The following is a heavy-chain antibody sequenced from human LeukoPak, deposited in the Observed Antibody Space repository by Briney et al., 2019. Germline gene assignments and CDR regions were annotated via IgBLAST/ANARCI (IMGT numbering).Heavy chain of an antibody. J-gene: IGHJ4*02. CDR3: ARGVTTVVTPASGALDY. CDR2: ISSSGSTI. CDR1: GFTFSDYY. Sequence: KPGGSLRLSCAASGFTFSDYYMSWIRQAPGKGLEWVSYISSSGSTIYYADSVKGRFTIPRDNAKNSLYLQMNSLRAEDTAVYYCARGVTTVVTPASGALDYWGQGTLVTVSS. V-gene: IGHV3-11*01. D-gene: IGHD4-23*01.